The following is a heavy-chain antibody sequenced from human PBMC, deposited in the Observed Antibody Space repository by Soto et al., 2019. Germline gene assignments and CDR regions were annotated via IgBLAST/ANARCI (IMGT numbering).Heavy chain of an antibody. CDR1: GYTFTGYY. V-gene: IGHV1-46*01. J-gene: IGHJ6*02. Sequence: ASVKVSCKASGYTFTGYYMHWVRQAPGQGLEWMGRINPSGGSTSYAQKFQGRVTMTRDTSTSTVYMELSSLRSEDTAVYYCALTSSSWSYYYYYGMDVWGQGTTVTVSS. CDR2: INPSGGST. D-gene: IGHD6-13*01. CDR3: ALTSSSWSYYYYYGMDV.